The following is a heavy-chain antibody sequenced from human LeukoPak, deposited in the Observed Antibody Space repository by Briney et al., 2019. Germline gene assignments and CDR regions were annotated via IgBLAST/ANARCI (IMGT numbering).Heavy chain of an antibody. CDR2: MNPNSGNT. D-gene: IGHD6-19*01. CDR3: ARGYIRRQWLVSPSLQYYFDY. V-gene: IGHV1-8*01. J-gene: IGHJ4*02. Sequence: ASVKVSCKASGYTFTSYDINCVRQATGQGLEWMGWMNPNSGNTGYAQKFQGRVTMTRNTSISAAYMELSSLRSEDTAVYYCARGYIRRQWLVSPSLQYYFDYWGQGTLVTVSS. CDR1: GYTFTSYD.